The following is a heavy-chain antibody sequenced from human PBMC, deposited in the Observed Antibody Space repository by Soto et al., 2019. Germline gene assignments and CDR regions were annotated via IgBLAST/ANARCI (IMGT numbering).Heavy chain of an antibody. V-gene: IGHV3-64D*08. Sequence: EVQVVEAGGGLVQPGGSLRLSCSASGFTFGSYALHWVRQAPGKGLEYVSGISSNGGSIFYADSVKGRFTISRDNSKNIVYLQMTGLRVDDTAMYSCVKDRFGGTSGYFDSWGQGTLVTVSS. D-gene: IGHD2-15*01. J-gene: IGHJ4*02. CDR1: GFTFGSYA. CDR3: VKDRFGGTSGYFDS. CDR2: ISSNGGSI.